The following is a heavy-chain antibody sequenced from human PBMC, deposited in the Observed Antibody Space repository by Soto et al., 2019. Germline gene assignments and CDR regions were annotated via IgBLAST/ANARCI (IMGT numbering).Heavy chain of an antibody. D-gene: IGHD2-8*02. V-gene: IGHV3-23*01. CDR1: GLTFSSYA. CDR2: ITASGTGT. Sequence: GGSLRLSCAASGLTFSSYAMSWVRQAPGMGLAWVSSITASGTGTYYADSVKGRFTISRDNSKNTLYLQMDSLRAEDTAVYYCAGGGTSANYAFDIWGQGTLVTVSS. J-gene: IGHJ3*02. CDR3: AGGGTSANYAFDI.